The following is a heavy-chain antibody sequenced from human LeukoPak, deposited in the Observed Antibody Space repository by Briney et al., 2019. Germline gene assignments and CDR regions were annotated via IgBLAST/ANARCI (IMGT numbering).Heavy chain of an antibody. Sequence: GSLRLSCAASGFTVSSNYMSWVRQAPGKGLEWVSVIYAGGSTHYADSVKGRFTISRDNSKNTLYLQMNSLTAEDTAVYYCARAVVGTSCYGYWGQGTLVTVSS. V-gene: IGHV3-66*01. D-gene: IGHD2-2*01. J-gene: IGHJ4*02. CDR1: GFTVSSNY. CDR2: IYAGGST. CDR3: ARAVVGTSCYGY.